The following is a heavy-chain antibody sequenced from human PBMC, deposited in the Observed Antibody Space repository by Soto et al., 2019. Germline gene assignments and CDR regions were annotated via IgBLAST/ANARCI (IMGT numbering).Heavy chain of an antibody. D-gene: IGHD3-10*01. V-gene: IGHV3-33*01. Sequence: QVQLVESGGGVVQPGRSLRLSCVASGFTFSNYGMHWVRQAPGKGPEWVAVIWYDGSNKDYADSVKGRFTISRDNSRNTLYLQMNSLRAEDTAVYYCASALETGDYWGQGTRVTV. CDR2: IWYDGSNK. CDR3: ASALETGDY. J-gene: IGHJ4*02. CDR1: GFTFSNYG.